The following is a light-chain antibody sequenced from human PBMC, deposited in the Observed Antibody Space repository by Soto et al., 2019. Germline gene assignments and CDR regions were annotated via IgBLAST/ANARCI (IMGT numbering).Light chain of an antibody. V-gene: IGKV1-39*01. CDR1: QSISSH. CDR2: AAS. Sequence: DIQMTQSPSSLSASVGDRVTITCRARQSISSHVNWYQQKPGKAPKLLIYAASSFPSGAPSRFSGSGSGTDYTLTISSLQPEDFATYYCQQSYNTPRTFGQGTKLEIK. CDR3: QQSYNTPRT. J-gene: IGKJ2*01.